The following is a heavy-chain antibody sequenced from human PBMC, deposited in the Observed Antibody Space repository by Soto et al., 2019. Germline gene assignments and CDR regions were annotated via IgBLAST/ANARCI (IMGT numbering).Heavy chain of an antibody. V-gene: IGHV3-23*01. CDR3: AKAPVGPDWYVDL. Sequence: DVQLLESGGGLVQPGGSLRLSCAASGFTFRSYAMSWVRQAPGKGLEWVSGISGSGISTHYADSVKGRFTVSRDNSKNTLYLQMNSLRAEDTAVYTCAKAPVGPDWYVDLWGRGTLVTVSS. J-gene: IGHJ2*01. CDR2: ISGSGIST. CDR1: GFTFRSYA.